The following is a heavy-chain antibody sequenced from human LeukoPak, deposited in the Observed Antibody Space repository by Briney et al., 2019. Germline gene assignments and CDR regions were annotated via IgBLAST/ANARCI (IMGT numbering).Heavy chain of an antibody. Sequence: GGSLRLSCAASGFTFSSYAMHWVRQAPGKGLEWVAVISYDGSNKYYADSVKGRFTISRDNSKNTLYLQMNSLRAEDTAVYYCARDSPDVGITFDYWGQGTLVTVSS. CDR1: GFTFSSYA. D-gene: IGHD1-14*01. CDR2: ISYDGSNK. J-gene: IGHJ4*02. V-gene: IGHV3-30-3*01. CDR3: ARDSPDVGITFDY.